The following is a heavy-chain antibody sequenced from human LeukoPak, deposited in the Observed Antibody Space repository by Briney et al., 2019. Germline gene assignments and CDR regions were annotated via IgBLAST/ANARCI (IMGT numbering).Heavy chain of an antibody. CDR3: ARGHLPDYYYDSSGYYSPFDY. Sequence: SETLSLTCAVYGGSFSGYYWSWIRQPPGKGLEWIGEINHSGSTNYNPSLKSRVTISVDTSKNQFSLKLSSVTAADTAVYYCARGHLPDYYYDSSGYYSPFDYWGQGTLVTASS. V-gene: IGHV4-34*01. D-gene: IGHD3-22*01. J-gene: IGHJ4*02. CDR2: INHSGST. CDR1: GGSFSGYY.